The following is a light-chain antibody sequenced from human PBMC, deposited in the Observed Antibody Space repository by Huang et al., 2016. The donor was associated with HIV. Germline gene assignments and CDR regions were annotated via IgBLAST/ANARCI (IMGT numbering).Light chain of an antibody. CDR1: QSLVNSDGNTY. Sequence: DVVMTQSPLSLPVTLGQPASISCRSSQSLVNSDGNTYLNWFHQRPGQSPRRLIYKVSNRDSGVPDRFSGSWSGTDFTLKISRVEAEDVGVYYCMQGTHWPLTFGGGTKVEIK. CDR3: MQGTHWPLT. V-gene: IGKV2-30*01. CDR2: KVS. J-gene: IGKJ4*01.